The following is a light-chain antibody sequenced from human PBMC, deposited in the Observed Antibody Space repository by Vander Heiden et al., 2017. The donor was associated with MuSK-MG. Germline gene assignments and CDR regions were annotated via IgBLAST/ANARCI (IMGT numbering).Light chain of an antibody. V-gene: IGKV1-27*01. Sequence: DIQMTQSPSSLSGSVGDRVTITCRASQDIFNYLAWYQQKPGKVPSLLIYGASKLQSGVPSRFSGSGSGTDFTLTISSLQPEDVATYYCQKYNTGPYTFGQGTKLEIK. CDR1: QDIFNY. CDR2: GAS. J-gene: IGKJ2*01. CDR3: QKYNTGPYT.